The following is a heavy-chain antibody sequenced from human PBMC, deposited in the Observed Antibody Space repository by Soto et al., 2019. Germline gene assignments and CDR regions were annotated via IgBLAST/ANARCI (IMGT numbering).Heavy chain of an antibody. J-gene: IGHJ5*02. D-gene: IGHD3-10*01. CDR1: GGSISSGDYY. CDR3: ARAELLWFGELLNWFDP. Sequence: SETLSLTCTVSGGSISSGDYYWSWIRQPPGKGLEWIGYIYYSGSTYYNPSLKSRVTILVDTSKNQFSLKLSSVTAADTAVYYCARAELLWFGELLNWFDPWGQG. CDR2: IYYSGST. V-gene: IGHV4-30-4*01.